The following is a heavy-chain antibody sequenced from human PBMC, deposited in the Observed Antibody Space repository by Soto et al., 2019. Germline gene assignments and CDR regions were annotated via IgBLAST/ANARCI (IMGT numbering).Heavy chain of an antibody. J-gene: IGHJ4*03. CDR2: ISGGGDST. D-gene: IGHD2-2*01. CDR1: GFTFNNYA. Sequence: GGSLRLSCAAAGFTFNNYAMSWVRQAPGKGLEWVSAISGGGDSTYYADSVKGRFTISGDNTKNTLYLQMNRLRAEDTAVYFCAKLGSSYLGYWGQRPLVTVSS. V-gene: IGHV3-23*01. CDR3: AKLGSSYLGY.